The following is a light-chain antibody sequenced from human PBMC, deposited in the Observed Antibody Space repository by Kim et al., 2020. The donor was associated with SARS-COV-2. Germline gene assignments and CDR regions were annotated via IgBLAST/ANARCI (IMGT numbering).Light chain of an antibody. CDR2: AAS. J-gene: IGKJ2*01. CDR1: QTVTRNY. Sequence: EIVLTQSPGTLSLSPGERATLSCRASQTVTRNYLAWYQQKPGQAPRLLIYAASSRATGIPDRFSGSGSGTDFTLTISRLEPEDFAVYYCQQYGSSPYTFGQGTKLE. CDR3: QQYGSSPYT. V-gene: IGKV3-20*01.